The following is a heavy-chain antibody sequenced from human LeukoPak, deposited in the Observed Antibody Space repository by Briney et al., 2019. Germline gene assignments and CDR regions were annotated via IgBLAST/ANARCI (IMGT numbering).Heavy chain of an antibody. CDR3: ASRGWDAFDT. Sequence: GGSLRLSCAASGFTFDDYGMSWVRQAPGKGLEWVSGINWNGGSTGYADSVKGRFTISRDNAKNSLYLQMNSLRAEDTAVYYCASRGWDAFDTWGQGTMVTVSS. CDR2: INWNGGST. J-gene: IGHJ3*02. D-gene: IGHD3-10*01. V-gene: IGHV3-20*04. CDR1: GFTFDDYG.